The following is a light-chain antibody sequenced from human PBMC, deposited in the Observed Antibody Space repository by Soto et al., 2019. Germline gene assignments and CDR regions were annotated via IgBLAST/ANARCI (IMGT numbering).Light chain of an antibody. V-gene: IGLV2-11*01. J-gene: IGLJ1*01. CDR1: SSDVAIYHY. CDR3: CSYAGSYTFARNV. Sequence: QSALTQPRSVSGSPGQSVTISCTGTSSDVAIYHYISWYQQRPGEAPKLMIQDVSGRPSGVPDRFSGSKSGNTASLTISGLQAEDEADYYCCSYAGSYTFARNVFGTGTKVNVL. CDR2: DVS.